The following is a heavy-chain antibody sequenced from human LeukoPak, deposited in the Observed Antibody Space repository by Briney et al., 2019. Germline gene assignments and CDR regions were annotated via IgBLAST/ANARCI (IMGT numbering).Heavy chain of an antibody. V-gene: IGHV4-61*01. CDR3: ARSYDFWSGYYGWFDP. D-gene: IGHD3-3*01. CDR2: IYYSGST. J-gene: IGHJ5*02. CDR1: GGSISSSSYY. Sequence: PSETLSLTCTVSGGSISSSSYYWSWIRQPPGKGLEWIGYIYYSGSTNYNPSLKSRVTISVDTSKNQFSLKLSSVTAADTAVYYCARSYDFWSGYYGWFDPWGQGTLVTVSS.